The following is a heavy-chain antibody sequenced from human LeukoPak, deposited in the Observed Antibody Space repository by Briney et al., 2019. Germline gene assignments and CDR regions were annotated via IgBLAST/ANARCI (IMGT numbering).Heavy chain of an antibody. J-gene: IGHJ4*02. CDR1: GFTFRDSY. V-gene: IGHV3-11*01. CDR2: ISGSSTSI. Sequence: PGGSLRLSCAASGFTFRDSYMSWIRQAPGKGLEWVSHISGSSTSIYYAHSVKGRFTISRDNAKNSLYLQMNSLRAEDTAVYYCARTLNSGTKDYWGQGTLVTVSS. CDR3: ARTLNSGTKDY. D-gene: IGHD3-10*01.